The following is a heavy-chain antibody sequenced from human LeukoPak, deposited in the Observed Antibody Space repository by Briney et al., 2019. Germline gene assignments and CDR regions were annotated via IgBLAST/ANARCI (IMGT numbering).Heavy chain of an antibody. Sequence: PGGSLRLSCAASGFTLNNYGMSWVRQAPGKGLEWVSAISGRGDDTYYADSVKGRFTISRDNSKNTLYLQMNSLRAEDTAVYYCAKRRYDSSGYYYPFDYWGQGTLVTVSS. V-gene: IGHV3-23*01. CDR3: AKRRYDSSGYYYPFDY. CDR2: ISGRGDDT. CDR1: GFTLNNYG. D-gene: IGHD3-22*01. J-gene: IGHJ4*02.